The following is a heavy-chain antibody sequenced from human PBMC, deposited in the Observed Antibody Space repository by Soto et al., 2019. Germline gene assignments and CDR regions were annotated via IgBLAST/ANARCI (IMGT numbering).Heavy chain of an antibody. V-gene: IGHV4-39*01. J-gene: IGHJ4*02. CDR1: GGSISSSSYY. Sequence: PSETLSLTCTVSGGSISSSSYYWGWIRQPPGKGLEWIGSIYYSGSTYYNPSLKSRVTISVDTSKNQFSLRLSSVTAADTAIYYCARLGKDPAMVLDHWGQGTLVTVSS. D-gene: IGHD5-18*01. CDR2: IYYSGST. CDR3: ARLGKDPAMVLDH.